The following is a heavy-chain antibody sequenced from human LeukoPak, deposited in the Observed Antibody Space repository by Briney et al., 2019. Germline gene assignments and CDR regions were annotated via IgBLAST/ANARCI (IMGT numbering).Heavy chain of an antibody. CDR1: GFTFSSYS. J-gene: IGHJ5*02. D-gene: IGHD6-13*01. V-gene: IGHV3-21*01. CDR2: ISSSSSYI. CDR3: ARGYIAAAQGNWFDP. Sequence: GGSLRLSCAAPGFTFSSYSMNWVRQAPGKGLEWVSSISSSSSYIYYADSVKGRFTISRDNAKNSLYLQMSSLRAEDTAVYYCARGYIAAAQGNWFDPWGQGTLVTVSS.